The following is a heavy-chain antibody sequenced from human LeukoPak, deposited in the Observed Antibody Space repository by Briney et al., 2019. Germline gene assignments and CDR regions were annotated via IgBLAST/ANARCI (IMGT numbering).Heavy chain of an antibody. CDR1: GGSFSGYY. Sequence: PSETLSLTCAVYGGSFSGYYWSWIRQPPGKGLEWIGEINHSGSTNYNPSLKSRVTISVDTSKNQFSLKLSSVTAADTAVYYCARGRMKYYYGSGSYFPYYYYYMDVWGKGTTVTVSS. V-gene: IGHV4-34*01. CDR2: INHSGST. J-gene: IGHJ6*03. CDR3: ARGRMKYYYGSGSYFPYYYYYMDV. D-gene: IGHD3-10*01.